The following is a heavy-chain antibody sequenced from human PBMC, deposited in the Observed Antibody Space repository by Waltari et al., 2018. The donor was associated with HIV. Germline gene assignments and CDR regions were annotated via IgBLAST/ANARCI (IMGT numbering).Heavy chain of an antibody. CDR1: GGTSSNYA. J-gene: IGHJ5*02. CDR2: IIPIFGTT. D-gene: IGHD3-3*01. V-gene: IGHV1-69*01. CDR3: ARSSPGDDFWSGKLVS. Sequence: QVQLVQSGAEVKKPGSSVTVSCKTSGGTSSNYALYWARQAPGQGLELVGQIIPIFGTTNYAQKFQGRVTITAGESTGTVYMELRSLRSEDTAMYYCARSSPGDDFWSGKLVSWGQGTQVTVSS.